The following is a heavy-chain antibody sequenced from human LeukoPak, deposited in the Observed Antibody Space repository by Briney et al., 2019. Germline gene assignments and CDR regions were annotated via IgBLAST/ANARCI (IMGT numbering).Heavy chain of an antibody. D-gene: IGHD6-19*01. CDR1: GFTFSTYA. Sequence: GGSLRLSCAASGFTFSTYAMSWVRQDPGKGLEWISAISDSGGSTYYADSVKGRFTISRDNSKNTLFLQMNSLRAEDTAIYYCAKRFSSGWRYAFDIWGQGTMVTVSS. CDR3: AKRFSSGWRYAFDI. CDR2: ISDSGGST. V-gene: IGHV3-23*01. J-gene: IGHJ3*02.